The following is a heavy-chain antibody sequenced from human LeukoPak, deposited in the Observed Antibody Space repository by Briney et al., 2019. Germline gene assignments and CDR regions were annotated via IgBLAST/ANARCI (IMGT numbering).Heavy chain of an antibody. CDR1: GGSISSRY. V-gene: IGHV4-59*11. J-gene: IGHJ3*02. CDR2: IYHSGST. Sequence: PSETLSLTCTVSGGSISSRYWSWIRQPPGKGLQWIGYIYHSGSTNYNPSLKSRVTISIDTSKNQFSLKLSSVTAADTAVYYCARAGGSYGDAFDIWGQGTMVTVSS. CDR3: ARAGGSYGDAFDI. D-gene: IGHD1-26*01.